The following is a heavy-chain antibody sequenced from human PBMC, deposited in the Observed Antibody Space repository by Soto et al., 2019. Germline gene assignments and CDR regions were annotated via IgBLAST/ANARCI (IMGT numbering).Heavy chain of an antibody. J-gene: IGHJ6*02. Sequence: QMQLVESGGGVVQPGVSLRLSCAASGFTFNYYPMHWVRQTPGKGLEWVAVISFDGSNKYYADSVKGRFTISRDNSKNMLSVQMNSLRAEDAPVYYCARLPGALVAVLYIYPLDGREAMSDVDVWGQGTTVSVSS. D-gene: IGHD6-19*01. CDR3: ARLPGALVAVLYIYPLDGREAMSDVDV. CDR1: GFTFNYYP. V-gene: IGHV3-30-3*01. CDR2: ISFDGSNK.